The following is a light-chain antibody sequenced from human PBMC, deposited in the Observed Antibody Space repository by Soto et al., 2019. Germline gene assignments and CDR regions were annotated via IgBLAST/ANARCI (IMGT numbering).Light chain of an antibody. CDR1: QSLVFTDGNTY. V-gene: IGKV2D-30*01. CDR2: KAS. Sequence: DIVMTQSPLSLPVTLGQPASISCTSSQSLVFTDGNTYLNWYQQKPGKAPKLLIYKASSLENGVPSRFSGSGSGTDFTLTISSLQPDDLASYYCQQYDHYPITFGQGTRLEIK. CDR3: QQYDHYPIT. J-gene: IGKJ5*01.